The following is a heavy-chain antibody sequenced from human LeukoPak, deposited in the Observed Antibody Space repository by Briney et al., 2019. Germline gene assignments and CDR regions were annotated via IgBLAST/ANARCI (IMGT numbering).Heavy chain of an antibody. D-gene: IGHD3-10*01. V-gene: IGHV3-30*03. CDR3: ARGLYYGSGSYIDY. CDR2: ISYDGSNK. CDR1: GFTFSSYG. J-gene: IGHJ4*02. Sequence: PGRSLRLSCAASGFTFSSYGMHWVRQAPGKGLEWVAVISYDGSNKYYADSVKGRFTISRDNSKNTLYLQMNSLRAEDTAVYYCARGLYYGSGSYIDYWGQGTLVTVSS.